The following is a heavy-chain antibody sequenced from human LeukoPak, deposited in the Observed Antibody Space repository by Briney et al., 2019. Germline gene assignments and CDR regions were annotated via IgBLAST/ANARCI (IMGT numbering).Heavy chain of an antibody. Sequence: GGSLRLSCVASGFTFSSSWMSWVRQAPGKGLEWVANIKQDGSEKSYVESVRGRFTISRDNAKNSLYLQLNSLRAEDTALYYCARGRYCSGGSCSSTLLYYYYGMDVWGQGTTVTVSS. V-gene: IGHV3-7*03. J-gene: IGHJ6*02. CDR2: IKQDGSEK. CDR3: ARGRYCSGGSCSSTLLYYYYGMDV. CDR1: GFTFSSSW. D-gene: IGHD2-15*01.